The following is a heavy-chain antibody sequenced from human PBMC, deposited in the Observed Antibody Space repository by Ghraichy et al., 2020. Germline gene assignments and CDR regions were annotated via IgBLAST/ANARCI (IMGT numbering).Heavy chain of an antibody. CDR1: GYFISSGYY. D-gene: IGHD6-13*01. CDR3: ARSGAAGRYYYYYGMDV. Sequence: SETLSLTCTVSGYFISSGYYWGWIRQPPGKGLEWIGSIDHSGSNYYNPSLKSRVTISLDTSKNQFSLKLRSVTAADTAVYYCARSGAAGRYYYYYGMDVWGQGTPVTVSS. J-gene: IGHJ6*02. V-gene: IGHV4-38-2*02. CDR2: IDHSGSN.